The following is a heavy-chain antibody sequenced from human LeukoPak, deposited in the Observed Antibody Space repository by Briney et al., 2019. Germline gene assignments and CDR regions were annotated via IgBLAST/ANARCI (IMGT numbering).Heavy chain of an antibody. CDR1: GFTFSCYA. V-gene: IGHV3-30*02. CDR3: AKRGTVHVVDTAMAGGLSFDY. Sequence: GGSLRLSCAASGFTFSCYAMHWVRQAPGRGLGRVAFIRYDGSNKYYADSVKGRFTISRDNSKNTLHLQMNSLRAEDTAVYYCAKRGTVHVVDTAMAGGLSFDYWGQGALVTVSS. CDR2: IRYDGSNK. J-gene: IGHJ4*02. D-gene: IGHD5-18*01.